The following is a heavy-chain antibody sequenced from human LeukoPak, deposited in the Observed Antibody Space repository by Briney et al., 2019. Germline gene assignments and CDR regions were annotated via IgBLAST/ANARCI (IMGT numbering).Heavy chain of an antibody. V-gene: IGHV4-59*01. CDR3: ATARSGWLVDY. J-gene: IGHJ4*02. CDR2: IYYSGST. CDR1: GGSISSYY. D-gene: IGHD6-19*01. Sequence: SETLSLTCTVSGGSISSYYWSWIQQPPGKGLEWIGYIYYSGSTNYSPSLKSRVSISVDTSKNQFSLKLSSVTAADTAVYYCATARSGWLVDYWGQGTLVTVSS.